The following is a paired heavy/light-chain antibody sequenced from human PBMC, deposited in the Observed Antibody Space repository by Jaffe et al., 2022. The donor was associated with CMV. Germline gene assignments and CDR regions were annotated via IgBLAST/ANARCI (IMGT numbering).Light chain of an antibody. CDR3: QSYGDNQV. Sequence: KFMLTQPRSVSESPGRRVTISCTRSSGSIASNYVQWYQQRPGSAPTVVIYEDNQRPSGVPDRFSGSIDTSSNSASLLISGLETEDEADYYCQSYGDNQVFGGGTKLTVL. CDR1: SGSIASNY. J-gene: IGLJ3*02. V-gene: IGLV6-57*04. CDR2: EDN.
Heavy chain of an antibody. CDR3: ARLSRGGWSGGYCSSTSCHKGPPYFFGMDV. D-gene: IGHD2-2*02. V-gene: IGHV3-7*01. Sequence: EVQLVESGGGLVQPGGSLRLSCAASGFTFSNYWMTWVRQAPGKGLEWVANIKEDGSEKDYVDSVQGQFTIFRDNAKNSLYLQMNFLRAEDTAVYYCARLSRGGWSGGYCSSTSCHKGPPYFFGMDVWGQGTTVTVSS. J-gene: IGHJ6*02. CDR1: GFTFSNYW. CDR2: IKEDGSEK.